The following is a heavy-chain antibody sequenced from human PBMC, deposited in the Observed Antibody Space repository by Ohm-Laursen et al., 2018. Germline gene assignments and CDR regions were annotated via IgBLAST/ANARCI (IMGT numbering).Heavy chain of an antibody. CDR3: AKDLPFEDDYGDYAFGY. Sequence: SLRLSCTASGFTFSNYAMSWVRQAPGKGLEWVSSITGSGSRTYYADSVKGRFTISRDTSKNTLYLQMNSLRAEDTAVYYCAKDLPFEDDYGDYAFGYWGQGTLVTVSS. J-gene: IGHJ4*02. CDR2: ITGSGSRT. CDR1: GFTFSNYA. D-gene: IGHD4-17*01. V-gene: IGHV3-23*01.